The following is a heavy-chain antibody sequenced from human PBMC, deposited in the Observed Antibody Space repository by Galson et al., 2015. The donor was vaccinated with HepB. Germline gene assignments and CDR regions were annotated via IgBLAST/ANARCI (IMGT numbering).Heavy chain of an antibody. J-gene: IGHJ4*02. D-gene: IGHD6-19*01. CDR1: GFTVSSNY. V-gene: IGHV3-53*01. Sequence: SLRLSCAASGFTVSSNYMSWVRQAPGKGLEWVSVIYSGASTYYADSVKGRFTISRDNSKNTLYLQLNSLRAEDTAVYYCAKDLLSSSGWWTYFDYWGQGTLVAVSS. CDR2: IYSGAST. CDR3: AKDLLSSSGWWTYFDY.